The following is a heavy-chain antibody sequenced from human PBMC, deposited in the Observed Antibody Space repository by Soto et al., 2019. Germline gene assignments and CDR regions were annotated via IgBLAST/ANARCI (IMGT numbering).Heavy chain of an antibody. J-gene: IGHJ4*02. CDR3: ARPLLDTIFGVVIEGFDY. CDR1: GFTFSSYS. D-gene: IGHD3-3*01. Sequence: GGSLRLSCAASGFTFSSYSMNWVRQAPGKGMEWVSYISSSSSTIYYADSVKGRFTIARDNANNSLYLQMNSLRAEDTAVYYCARPLLDTIFGVVIEGFDYWGQGTLVTVSS. CDR2: ISSSSSTI. V-gene: IGHV3-48*04.